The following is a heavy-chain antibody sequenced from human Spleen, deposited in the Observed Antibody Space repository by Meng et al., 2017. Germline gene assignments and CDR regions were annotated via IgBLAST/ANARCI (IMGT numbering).Heavy chain of an antibody. CDR3: ARGDCSGGSCNIARYYYYYGMDV. J-gene: IGHJ6*02. Sequence: GESLKISCAASGFTFSSYGMHWVRQAPGKGLEWVAVIWYDGSNKYYADSVKGRFTISRDNSKNTLYLQMNSLRAEDTAMYYCARGDCSGGSCNIARYYYYYGMDVWGQGTTVTVSS. V-gene: IGHV3-33*01. CDR2: IWYDGSNK. CDR1: GFTFSSYG. D-gene: IGHD2-15*01.